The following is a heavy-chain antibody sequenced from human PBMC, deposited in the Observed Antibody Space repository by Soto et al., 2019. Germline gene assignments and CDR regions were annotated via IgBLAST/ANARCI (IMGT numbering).Heavy chain of an antibody. CDR1: GGSFINYA. CDR2: FIPIFGTP. V-gene: IGHV1-69*01. Sequence: QVQLVQSGAEVKKPGSSVKVSCKASGGSFINYAISWVRQAPGQGLEWMGGFIPIFGTPNYAQKFQGRVTIIADESTSTAYMELSSLRSEDTAMYYCARGRSRSSGPLYYYYGMDVWGQGTTVTVSS. CDR3: ARGRSRSSGPLYYYYGMDV. D-gene: IGHD6-6*01. J-gene: IGHJ6*02.